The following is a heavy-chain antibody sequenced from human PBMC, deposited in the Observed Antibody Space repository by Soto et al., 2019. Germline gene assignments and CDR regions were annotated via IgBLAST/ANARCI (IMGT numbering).Heavy chain of an antibody. CDR3: ARKHSLDYIRWGLDP. CDR1: GYTFTSYG. V-gene: IGHV1-18*04. D-gene: IGHD4-4*01. J-gene: IGHJ5*02. CDR2: ISAYNGNT. Sequence: ASVEVSCLASGYTFTSYGISWVRQARGQGLEWMGWISAYNGNTNYAQKLQGRVTMTTDTSTSTADMELRNLTSDDTATYYCARKHSLDYIRWGLDPWGQGTLVTVSS.